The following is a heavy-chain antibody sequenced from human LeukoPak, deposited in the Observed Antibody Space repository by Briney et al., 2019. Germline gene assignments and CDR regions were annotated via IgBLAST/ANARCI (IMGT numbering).Heavy chain of an antibody. J-gene: IGHJ5*01. V-gene: IGHV3-30*04. CDR3: ARPIPTIAVAVSDS. D-gene: IGHD6-19*01. Sequence: GGSLRLSCAASGFTFRSYAMHWVRQAPGKGLEWVAVVSYTGSNKNYADSVKGRFTISRDNSKNTLWLQMNSLRAEDTAMYYCARPIPTIAVAVSDSWGQGTLVTVSS. CDR2: VSYTGSNK. CDR1: GFTFRSYA.